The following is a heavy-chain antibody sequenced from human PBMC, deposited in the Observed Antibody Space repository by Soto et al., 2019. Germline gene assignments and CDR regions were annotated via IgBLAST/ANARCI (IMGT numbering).Heavy chain of an antibody. V-gene: IGHV3-30*04. CDR2: ISHDGRGI. D-gene: IGHD3-16*01. J-gene: IGHJ5*02. CDR3: ARDLSMGGSDP. CDR1: AFSFPNYA. Sequence: QMQLMESGGGVVQPGRSLRLSCAASAFSFPNYAMHWVRQAPGKGLEWVATISHDGRGIYYADAMRGRFTISRDNSKSMIYLQVNRLRLEDTAVYYCARDLSMGGSDPWGQGTLVTVSS.